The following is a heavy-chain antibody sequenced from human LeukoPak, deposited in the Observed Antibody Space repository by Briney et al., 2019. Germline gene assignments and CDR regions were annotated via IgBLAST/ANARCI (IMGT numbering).Heavy chain of an antibody. Sequence: PGGSLRLSCAASGFTSSSYAMSWVRQVPGKGLEWVSAISGSGGSTHYADSVKGRFNISRDNSKNTLYLQMNSLRAEDMAVYYCAKSGAYSGSYEDYWGQGTLVTVSS. D-gene: IGHD1-26*01. CDR1: GFTSSSYA. J-gene: IGHJ4*02. V-gene: IGHV3-23*01. CDR3: AKSGAYSGSYEDY. CDR2: ISGSGGST.